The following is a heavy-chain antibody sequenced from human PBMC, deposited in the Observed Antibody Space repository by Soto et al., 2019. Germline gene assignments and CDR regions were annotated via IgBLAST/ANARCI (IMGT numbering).Heavy chain of an antibody. CDR3: ARGEDSSGWYYFDY. Sequence: QVQLVQSGAEVKKPGSSVKVSCKASGGTFSSYAISWVRQAPGQGLEWMGGIIPIFGTANYAQKFQGRVTITADESTSTAYMGLSSLRSEDTAVYYCARGEDSSGWYYFDYWGQGTLVTVSS. D-gene: IGHD6-19*01. J-gene: IGHJ4*02. CDR1: GGTFSSYA. V-gene: IGHV1-69*01. CDR2: IIPIFGTA.